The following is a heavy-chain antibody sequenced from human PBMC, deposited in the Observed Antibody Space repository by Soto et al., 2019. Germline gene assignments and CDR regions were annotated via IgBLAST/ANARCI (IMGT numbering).Heavy chain of an antibody. CDR3: AGRGSGSFSY. Sequence: PSETLSLTCTVSGDSISSSSYYWGWVRQPPGKGLEGIGSIYYSGSTYCNPSLKSRVTISVDTSKNQFSLKLSSVTAADTAVNYCAGRGSGSFSYWGQGTLVPVSS. V-gene: IGHV4-39*01. CDR2: IYYSGST. D-gene: IGHD1-26*01. CDR1: GDSISSSSYY. J-gene: IGHJ4*01.